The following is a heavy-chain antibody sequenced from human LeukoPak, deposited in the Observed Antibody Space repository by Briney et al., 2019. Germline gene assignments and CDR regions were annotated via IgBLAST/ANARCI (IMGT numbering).Heavy chain of an antibody. Sequence: GSSVKVSCKASGGTFSSYAISWVRQAPGQGLEWMGRIIPILGIANYAQKFQGRVMITADKSTSTAYMELSSLRSEDTAVYYCARLSGGDWFDPWGQGTLVTVSS. CDR1: GGTFSSYA. D-gene: IGHD3-16*02. J-gene: IGHJ5*02. V-gene: IGHV1-69*04. CDR2: IIPILGIA. CDR3: ARLSGGDWFDP.